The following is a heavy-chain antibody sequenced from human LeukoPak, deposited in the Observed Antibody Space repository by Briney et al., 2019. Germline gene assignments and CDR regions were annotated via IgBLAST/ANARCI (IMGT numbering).Heavy chain of an antibody. D-gene: IGHD3-10*01. CDR1: GFTFSSYA. Sequence: GGSLRLSCAASGFTFSSYAMSWVRQAPGKGLEWVSAISGSGGSTYYADSVKGRFTISRDNSKNTLYLQMNSLRAEDTAVYYCAASSGSYPYYFDYWGQGTLVTVSS. CDR2: ISGSGGST. V-gene: IGHV3-23*01. CDR3: AASSGSYPYYFDY. J-gene: IGHJ4*02.